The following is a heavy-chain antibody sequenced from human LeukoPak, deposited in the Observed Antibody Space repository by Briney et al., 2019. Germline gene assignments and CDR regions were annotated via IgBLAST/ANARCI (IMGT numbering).Heavy chain of an antibody. V-gene: IGHV6-1*01. CDR2: TYYRSTWYN. Sequence: SQTLSLTCAISGNSVSSNSVTWNWIRQSPSRGLEWLGRTYYRSTWYNDYAVSVRGRITVNPDTSKNQFSLHLNSVTPEDTAVYYCARRLTQYDCFDPWGQGIPVTVSS. D-gene: IGHD2-2*01. J-gene: IGHJ5*02. CDR3: ARRLTQYDCFDP. CDR1: GNSVSSNSVT.